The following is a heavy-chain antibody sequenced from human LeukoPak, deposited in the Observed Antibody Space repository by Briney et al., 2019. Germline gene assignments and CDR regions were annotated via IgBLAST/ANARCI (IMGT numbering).Heavy chain of an antibody. V-gene: IGHV3-23*01. CDR3: AKVGDLLWFGELFKGAFDI. CDR2: ISGSGGST. D-gene: IGHD3-10*01. CDR1: GFTFSSYA. J-gene: IGHJ3*02. Sequence: PGGSLRLSCAASGFTFSSYAMSWVRQAPGKGLEWVSAISGSGGSTYYADSVKGRFTISRDNSKNTLYLQMNSLRAEDTAVCYCAKVGDLLWFGELFKGAFDIWGQGTMVTVSS.